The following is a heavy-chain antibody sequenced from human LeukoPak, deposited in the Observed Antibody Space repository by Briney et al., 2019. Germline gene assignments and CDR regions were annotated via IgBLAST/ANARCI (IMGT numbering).Heavy chain of an antibody. J-gene: IGHJ6*02. Sequence: GGSLRLSCAASGFTFSSYWMSWVRQDPGKGLEWVANIKQDGSEKYYVDSVKGRFTISRDNAKNSLYLQMNSLRAEDTAVYYCASCIAAAGTYGMDVWGQGTTVTVSS. CDR3: ASCIAAAGTYGMDV. V-gene: IGHV3-7*01. D-gene: IGHD6-13*01. CDR1: GFTFSSYW. CDR2: IKQDGSEK.